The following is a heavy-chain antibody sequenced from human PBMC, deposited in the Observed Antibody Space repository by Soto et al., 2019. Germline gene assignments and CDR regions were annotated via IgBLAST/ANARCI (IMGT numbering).Heavy chain of an antibody. CDR2: ISYDGSNK. Sequence: QVQLVESGGGVVQPGRSLRLSCAASGFTFSSYGMHWVRQAPGKGLEWVAVISYDGSNKYYADSVKGRFTISRDNSKNTLYLQMNSLRAEDTAVYYWAKDLRDSGYDQPLGFDYWGQGTLVTVSS. CDR3: AKDLRDSGYDQPLGFDY. CDR1: GFTFSSYG. J-gene: IGHJ4*02. V-gene: IGHV3-30*18. D-gene: IGHD5-12*01.